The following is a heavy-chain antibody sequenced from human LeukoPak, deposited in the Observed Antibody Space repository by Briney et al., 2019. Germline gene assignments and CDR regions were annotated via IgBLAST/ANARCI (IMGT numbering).Heavy chain of an antibody. J-gene: IGHJ4*02. D-gene: IGHD3-22*01. CDR3: ARPYDTSGYYPFDY. Sequence: SETLSLTCTVSGYSISSGYYWGWIRQPPGKGLEWIGSIYHSGSTSYNPSLKSRLTISLDTSKNQFSLRLSSVTAADTAVYYCARPYDTSGYYPFDYWGQGTLVTVSS. V-gene: IGHV4-38-2*02. CDR2: IYHSGST. CDR1: GYSISSGYY.